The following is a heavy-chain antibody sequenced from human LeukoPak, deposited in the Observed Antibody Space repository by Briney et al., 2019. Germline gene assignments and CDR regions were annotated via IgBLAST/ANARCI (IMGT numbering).Heavy chain of an antibody. D-gene: IGHD3-10*01. Sequence: SETLSLTCTVSGASISSHYWTWIRQPPGKELEWIGYIYYSGSTNYNPSLKSRVTISVDTSKNQFSLKLSSVTAADTAVYYCASNYYGSGSLDYWGQGTLVTVSS. CDR3: ASNYYGSGSLDY. J-gene: IGHJ4*02. CDR1: GASISSHY. V-gene: IGHV4-59*08. CDR2: IYYSGST.